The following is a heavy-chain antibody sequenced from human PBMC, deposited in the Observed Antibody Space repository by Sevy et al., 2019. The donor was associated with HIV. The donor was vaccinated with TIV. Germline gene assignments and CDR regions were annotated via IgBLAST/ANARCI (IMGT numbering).Heavy chain of an antibody. V-gene: IGHV1-18*01. Sequence: ASVKVSCKASGYTFTSYGINWVRQAPGQGLEWMGWISAYSGNTNYAQNLQGRVTMNTDTFTSTAYMELRSLTSDDTAVYYCARDQYDSSGYYYSYYGMDVWGQGTTVTVSS. D-gene: IGHD3-22*01. CDR1: GYTFTSYG. CDR3: ARDQYDSSGYYYSYYGMDV. J-gene: IGHJ6*02. CDR2: ISAYSGNT.